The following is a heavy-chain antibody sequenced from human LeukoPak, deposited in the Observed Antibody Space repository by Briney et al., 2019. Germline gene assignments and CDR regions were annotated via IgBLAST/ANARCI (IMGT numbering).Heavy chain of an antibody. D-gene: IGHD2-21*02. Sequence: VASVKVSCKASGGTFSSYAISWVRQAPGQGLEWMGGIIPIFGTANYAQKFQGRVTITADESTSTAYMELSSLRSEDTAVYYCARAPLIAYCGGDCEYYFDYWGQGTLVTVSS. CDR3: ARAPLIAYCGGDCEYYFDY. CDR2: IIPIFGTA. V-gene: IGHV1-69*13. J-gene: IGHJ4*02. CDR1: GGTFSSYA.